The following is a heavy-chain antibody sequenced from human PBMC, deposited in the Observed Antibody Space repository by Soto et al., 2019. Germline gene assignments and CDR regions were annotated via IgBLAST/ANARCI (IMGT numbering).Heavy chain of an antibody. Sequence: QGQLVESGGGVVQPGRSLRLSCEASVFTFSKYGMQWVRQAPGKGLEWVAVISYDGYLKYYVDSVKGRFTVARDNSKNTLFLEMNSLRVEDTAVYFCAKDFKVSGSHYGTLNYYYGLDVWGQGTTVTVSS. CDR3: AKDFKVSGSHYGTLNYYYGLDV. J-gene: IGHJ6*02. D-gene: IGHD3-10*01. V-gene: IGHV3-30*18. CDR1: VFTFSKYG. CDR2: ISYDGYLK.